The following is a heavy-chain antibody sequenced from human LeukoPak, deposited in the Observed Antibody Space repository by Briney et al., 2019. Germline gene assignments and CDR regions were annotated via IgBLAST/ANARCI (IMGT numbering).Heavy chain of an antibody. Sequence: PSETLSLTCTVSGGSVSSSSYYWGWIRQPPGKGLEWIGSIYYSGSTYYNPSLKSRVTISVDTSKNQFSLKLSSVTAADTAVYYCARDRGISRLWYQDVWGKGTTVTVSS. CDR2: IYYSGST. CDR1: GGSVSSSSYY. CDR3: ARDRGISRLWYQDV. D-gene: IGHD1-14*01. V-gene: IGHV4-39*07. J-gene: IGHJ6*04.